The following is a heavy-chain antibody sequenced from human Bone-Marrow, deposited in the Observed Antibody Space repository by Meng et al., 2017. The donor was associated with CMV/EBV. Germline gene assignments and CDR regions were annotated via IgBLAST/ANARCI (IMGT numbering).Heavy chain of an antibody. Sequence: SETLSLTCTVSGGSISSSSYYWGWIRQPPGKGLEWIGSIYYSGSTYYNPSLKSRVTISVDTSKNQFSLKLSSVTAADTAVYYCARTGVWNYGNRWFDPWGQGTLVTVSS. V-gene: IGHV4-39*07. CDR1: GGSISSSSYY. J-gene: IGHJ5*02. CDR3: ARTGVWNYGNRWFDP. D-gene: IGHD1-7*01. CDR2: IYYSGST.